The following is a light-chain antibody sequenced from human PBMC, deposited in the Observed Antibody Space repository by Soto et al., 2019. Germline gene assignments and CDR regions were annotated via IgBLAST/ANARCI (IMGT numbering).Light chain of an antibody. J-gene: IGLJ3*02. CDR1: NSDVGGYNY. Sequence: QSVLTQPASVSGSPGQSITISCTGTNSDVGGYNYVSWYQLHPGKAPKLMIYEVTNRPSGVSNRFSGSKSGKTASLTISGRQADDEADYYCSSYTSFSTLVFGGGTKLTVL. CDR3: SSYTSFSTLV. V-gene: IGLV2-14*01. CDR2: EVT.